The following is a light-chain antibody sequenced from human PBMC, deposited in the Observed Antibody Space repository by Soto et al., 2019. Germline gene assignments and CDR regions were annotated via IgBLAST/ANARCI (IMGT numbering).Light chain of an antibody. CDR2: AAS. CDR3: QQANSFPIT. CDR1: QGISSH. J-gene: IGKJ5*01. Sequence: DIQMTQSPSSVSGSVGDRVTITCRASQGISSHLAWYQQKPGKAPKLLIYAASSLQSGVTSRFSGSGSGTDFTLTISSLQSEDFATYYCQQANSFPITFGQGTRLEIK. V-gene: IGKV1-12*01.